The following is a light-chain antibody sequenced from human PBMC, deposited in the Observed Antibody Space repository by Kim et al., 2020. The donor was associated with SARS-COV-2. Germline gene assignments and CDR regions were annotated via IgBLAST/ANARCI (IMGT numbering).Light chain of an antibody. V-gene: IGLV3-21*03. J-gene: IGLJ2*01. CDR1: NIGSKS. Sequence: KTARITCGGNNIGSKSVHWYQQKPGQAPVLVVYDDSGRPSGIPERFSGSNSGNTATLTISRVEAGDEADYYCQVWDSSSDHPGVVFGGGTQLTV. CDR3: QVWDSSSDHPGVV. CDR2: DDS.